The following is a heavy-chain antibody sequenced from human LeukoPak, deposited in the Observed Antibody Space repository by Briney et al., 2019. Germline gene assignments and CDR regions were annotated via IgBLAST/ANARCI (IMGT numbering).Heavy chain of an antibody. J-gene: IGHJ6*03. V-gene: IGHV4-61*01. CDR2: IYYSGST. Sequence: SETQSLTCTVSGYSISSVYYWGWIRPPPGKGREWFGYIYYSGSTNYNPSLKGRVTISVDTSKNQFSLKLSSVTAADTAVYYCARLDHGNYYYYHYMDVWGKGTTVTISS. CDR1: GYSISSVYY. D-gene: IGHD1-1*01. CDR3: ARLDHGNYYYYHYMDV.